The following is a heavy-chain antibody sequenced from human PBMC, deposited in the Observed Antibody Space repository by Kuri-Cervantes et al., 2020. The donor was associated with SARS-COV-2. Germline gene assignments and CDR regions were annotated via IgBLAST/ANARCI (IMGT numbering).Heavy chain of an antibody. CDR3: ARDTAALRPRYFWSGLTSYYYGMDV. V-gene: IGHV1-46*01. D-gene: IGHD3-3*01. J-gene: IGHJ6*02. CDR2: INPSGGST. Sequence: ASVKVSCKAPGYTFTSYYMHWVRQAPGQGLEWMGIINPSGGSTSYAQKFQGRVTMTRDTSTSTVYMELSSLRSDDTAVYYCARDTAALRPRYFWSGLTSYYYGMDVWGQGTTVTVSS. CDR1: GYTFTSYY.